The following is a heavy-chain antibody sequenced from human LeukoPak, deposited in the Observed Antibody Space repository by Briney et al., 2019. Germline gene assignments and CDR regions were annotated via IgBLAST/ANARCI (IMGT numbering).Heavy chain of an antibody. D-gene: IGHD3-9*01. CDR1: GFTFSSYS. V-gene: IGHV3-21*01. J-gene: IGHJ6*03. CDR3: ARAIGYDILRDYYMDV. CDR2: ISSSSSYI. Sequence: GGSLRLSCAASGFTFSSYSMNWVRQAPGKGLEWVSSISSSSSYIYYADSVKGRFTISRDNAKNTLYLQMNSLRAEDTAVYYCARAIGYDILRDYYMDVWGKGTTVTISS.